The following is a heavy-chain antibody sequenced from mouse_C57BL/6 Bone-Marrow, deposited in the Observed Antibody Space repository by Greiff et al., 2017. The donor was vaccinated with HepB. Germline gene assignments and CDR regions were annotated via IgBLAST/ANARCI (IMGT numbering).Heavy chain of an antibody. CDR1: GFTIKDDY. Sequence: VQLQQSGAELVRPGASVKLSCTASGFTIKDDYMHWVKQRPEQGLEWIGWIDPGNGDTDYDSKFKGKATITADTSSNTAYLQLSSLTSEDTAVYYGTTGCVEPPAGFEYWGQGTPVTVSA. V-gene: IGHV14-4*01. CDR3: TTGCVEPPAGFEY. CDR2: IDPGNGDT. J-gene: IGHJ3*01.